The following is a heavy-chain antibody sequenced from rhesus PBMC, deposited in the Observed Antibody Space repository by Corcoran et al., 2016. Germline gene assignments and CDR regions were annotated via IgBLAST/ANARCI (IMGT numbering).Heavy chain of an antibody. CDR1: GFTFGSYA. J-gene: IGHJ1*01. CDR2: IIPLVGIT. V-gene: IGHV1-198*02. CDR3: ARVHVSMGLVGLSAGYFEF. D-gene: IGHD2-39*01. Sequence: QVQLVQSGAEVKKPGASVKVSCKASGFTFGSYAISWVRQAPGPGLEWMGVIIPLVGITNYAEKFPGRVTNTAETSTSTAYMELSSLRSEDTAVYYCARVHVSMGLVGLSAGYFEFWGQGALVTVSS.